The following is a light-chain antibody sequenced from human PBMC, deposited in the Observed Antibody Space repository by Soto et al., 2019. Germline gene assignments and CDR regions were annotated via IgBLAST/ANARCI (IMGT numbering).Light chain of an antibody. Sequence: DIQMTQSPSTLSASVGDRVTITCRASQSISSCLAWYQQKPGKAPELLIYAASTLQCGVPSRFSGSGSGTEFTLTISSLQPEDFATYYCQQYNSYSSTFGQGTKLEIK. CDR2: AAS. J-gene: IGKJ1*01. V-gene: IGKV1-5*01. CDR3: QQYNSYSST. CDR1: QSISSC.